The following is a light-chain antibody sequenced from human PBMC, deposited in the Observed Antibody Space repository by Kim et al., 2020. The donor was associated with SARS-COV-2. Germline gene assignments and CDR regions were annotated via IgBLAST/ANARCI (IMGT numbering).Light chain of an antibody. J-gene: IGLJ3*02. CDR1: SSDVGGYNY. Sequence: GQSITISCTGSSSDVGGYNYVSWYQQHPGKAPKLMIYDVSKRPSGVSNRFSGSKSGNTASLTISGLQAEDEADYYCNSYTGSSTWGFGGGTKLTVL. V-gene: IGLV2-14*04. CDR2: DVS. CDR3: NSYTGSSTWG.